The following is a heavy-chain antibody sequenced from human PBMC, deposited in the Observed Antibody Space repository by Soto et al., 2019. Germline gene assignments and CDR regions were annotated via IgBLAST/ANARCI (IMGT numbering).Heavy chain of an antibody. CDR3: ARLQIRILAPYYVDY. CDR2: SYSSGNT. D-gene: IGHD3-3*01. V-gene: IGHV4-31*03. J-gene: IGHJ4*02. CDR1: GGSISSGG. Sequence: PSETLSLTCTVSGGSISSGGWSWIRQPPGKGLEWIGYSYSSGNTYYNPSLKSRVTISLDTSKNQFSLELSSVTAADTAVYYCARLQIRILAPYYVDYWGQGTLVTVSS.